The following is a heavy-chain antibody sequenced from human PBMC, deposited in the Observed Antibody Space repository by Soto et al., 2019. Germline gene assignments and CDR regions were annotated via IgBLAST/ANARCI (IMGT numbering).Heavy chain of an antibody. CDR3: AKDPIVVVVAAGHDAFDI. CDR1: GFTFSSYA. V-gene: IGHV3-23*01. J-gene: IGHJ3*02. CDR2: ISGSGGST. D-gene: IGHD2-15*01. Sequence: GGSLRLSCAASGFTFSSYAMSWVRQAPGKGLEWVSAISGSGGSTYYADSVKGRLTISRGNSKNTLYLQMNSLRAEDTSVYYCAKDPIVVVVAAGHDAFDIWGQGTMVTVSS.